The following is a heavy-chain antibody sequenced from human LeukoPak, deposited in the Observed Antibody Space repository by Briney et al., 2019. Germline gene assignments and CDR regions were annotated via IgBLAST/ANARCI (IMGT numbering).Heavy chain of an antibody. CDR1: GYTFTSYG. CDR3: AREAVAGTKNYYGMDV. V-gene: IGHV1-18*01. CDR2: ISAYNGNT. Sequence: ASVKDSCKASGYTFTSYGLSWVRRAPGQGLEWMGWISAYNGNTNYAQKLQGRVTMTTDTSTSTAYMELRSLRSDDTAVYYCAREAVAGTKNYYGMDVWGQGTTVSVSS. D-gene: IGHD6-19*01. J-gene: IGHJ6*02.